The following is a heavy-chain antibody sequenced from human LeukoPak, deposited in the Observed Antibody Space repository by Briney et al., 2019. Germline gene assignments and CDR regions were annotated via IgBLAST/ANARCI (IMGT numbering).Heavy chain of an antibody. CDR2: IYPGDSDI. CDR3: VWGSYRYWYFDL. CDR1: GHSFTTHY. Sequence: GESLEISCKGSGHSFTTHYIAWVRQMPGKGLEWMGIIYPGDSDIRYSPSFQGQVTISADKSISTAYLQWSSLKASDTAMYYYVWGSYRYWYFDLWGRGTLVTVSS. D-gene: IGHD3-16*02. V-gene: IGHV5-51*01. J-gene: IGHJ2*01.